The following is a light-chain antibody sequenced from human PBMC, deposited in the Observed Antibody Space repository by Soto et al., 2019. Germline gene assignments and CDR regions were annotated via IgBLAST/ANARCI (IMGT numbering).Light chain of an antibody. V-gene: IGKV3-15*01. CDR2: RAS. J-gene: IGKJ1*01. Sequence: IALTQSPVTLSVSPGKRATISCRAGQTIYSNVAWYQQRPGQAPRLLIYRASTRATGVPARFSGSGSGTEFTLTISGLQSEDFALYYCQQYQNLWTFGQGTKVDI. CDR1: QTIYSN. CDR3: QQYQNLWT.